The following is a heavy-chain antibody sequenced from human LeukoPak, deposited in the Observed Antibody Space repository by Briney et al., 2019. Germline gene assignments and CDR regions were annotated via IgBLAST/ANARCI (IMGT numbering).Heavy chain of an antibody. J-gene: IGHJ4*02. D-gene: IGHD2/OR15-2a*01. Sequence: GGSLRLSCAASGFSFTSFSIHWVRQAPGKGLEWVSFIFSSSTYIYYTDSVKGRFTISRDNAKNSLYLQMNSLRAEDTAVYYCARDFYDGFALDYWGQGTLVTVSS. CDR1: GFSFTSFS. CDR3: ARDFYDGFALDY. V-gene: IGHV3-21*01. CDR2: IFSSSTYI.